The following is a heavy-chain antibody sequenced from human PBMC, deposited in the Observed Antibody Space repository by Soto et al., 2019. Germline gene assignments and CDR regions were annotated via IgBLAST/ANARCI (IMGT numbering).Heavy chain of an antibody. V-gene: IGHV4-34*01. D-gene: IGHD4-4*01. CDR1: GGSFSGYY. CDR3: ARGMTTVTAPFDY. CDR2: INHSGST. J-gene: IGHJ4*02. Sequence: SETQSLTCAVYGGSFSGYYWSWIRQPPGKGLEWIGEINHSGSTNYNPSLKSRVTISVDTSKNQFSLKLSSVTAADTAVYYCARGMTTVTAPFDYWGQGTLVTVSS.